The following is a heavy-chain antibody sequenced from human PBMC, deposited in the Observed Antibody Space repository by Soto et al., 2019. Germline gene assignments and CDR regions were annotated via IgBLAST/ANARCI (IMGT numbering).Heavy chain of an antibody. V-gene: IGHV4-39*07. CDR3: AIGNTAMVLRFDP. CDR1: GGSISSGDYY. Sequence: SETLSLTCTVSGGSISSGDYYWSWIRQPPRKGLXWIXXIXXSXXXXXNXXLKSRVTLSVDTSKNQFSLKLSSVTAADTAVYYCAIGNTAMVLRFDPWGQGTPVTV. CDR2: IXXSXXX. D-gene: IGHD5-18*01. J-gene: IGHJ5*02.